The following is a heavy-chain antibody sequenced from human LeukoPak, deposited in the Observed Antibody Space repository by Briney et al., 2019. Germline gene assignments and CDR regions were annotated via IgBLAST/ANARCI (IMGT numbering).Heavy chain of an antibody. Sequence: GESRKISCKGSGYSFTSNWIAWVRQLPGKGLEWMGFIYPGDSDTRYSPSFQGQVTISADKSINTAYLQWSSLKASDTAMYYCARDTGGGAFEFWGQGTMVTVSS. J-gene: IGHJ3*01. D-gene: IGHD3-16*01. CDR3: ARDTGGGAFEF. CDR1: GYSFTSNW. CDR2: IYPGDSDT. V-gene: IGHV5-51*01.